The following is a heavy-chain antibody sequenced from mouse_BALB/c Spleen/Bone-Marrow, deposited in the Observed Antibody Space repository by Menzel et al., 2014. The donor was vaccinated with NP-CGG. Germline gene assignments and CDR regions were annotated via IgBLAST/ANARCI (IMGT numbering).Heavy chain of an antibody. D-gene: IGHD3-3*01. CDR3: IRSAGTGFAY. CDR2: INPSNGGT. J-gene: IGHJ3*01. V-gene: IGHV1-53*01. Sequence: QVQLQQSGTELVKPGASVKLSCKASGYTFTSYYMFWVKQRPGQGLEWIGEINPSNGGTVFNEKFKSKVTLTVDKSSGTAYIQLSGLTSEDSAVYYCIRSAGTGFAYWGQGTLVTVS. CDR1: GYTFTSYY.